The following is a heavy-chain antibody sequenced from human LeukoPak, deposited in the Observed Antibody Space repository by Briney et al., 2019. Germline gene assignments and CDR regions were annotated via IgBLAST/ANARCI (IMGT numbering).Heavy chain of an antibody. V-gene: IGHV4-4*07. D-gene: IGHD3-22*01. CDR1: GGSINSYY. Sequence: SETLSLTCTVSGGSINSYYWSWIRQPAGKGLEWIGRVYASGSTNYNPSLKSRVTMSVDTSKNQFSLKLNSVTAADTAVYYCARDSYDSSLGYWGQGTLVTVSS. CDR3: ARDSYDSSLGY. J-gene: IGHJ4*02. CDR2: VYASGST.